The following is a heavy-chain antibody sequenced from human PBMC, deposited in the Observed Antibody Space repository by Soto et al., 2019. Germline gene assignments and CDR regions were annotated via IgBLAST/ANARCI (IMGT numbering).Heavy chain of an antibody. CDR2: ISAYNGNT. D-gene: IGHD3-22*01. CDR1: GYTFIDYY. CDR3: ARTSSGYFSPFDN. V-gene: IGHV1-18*04. J-gene: IGHJ4*02. Sequence: ASLKVSCKPSGYTFIDYYLHWVRQAPGQGLEWMGWISAYNGNTNYAQRLQGRVTMTTDTSTSTAYMELRSLRSDDTAVYYCARTSSGYFSPFDNWGQGTLVTVSS.